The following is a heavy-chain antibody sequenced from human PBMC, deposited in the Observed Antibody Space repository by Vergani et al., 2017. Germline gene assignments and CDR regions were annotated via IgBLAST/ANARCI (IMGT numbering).Heavy chain of an antibody. CDR1: GFTFSSYW. CDR2: IKQDGSEK. D-gene: IGHD3-10*01. CDR3: ATTYRSGESPWGFYYYGMDV. V-gene: IGHV3-7*01. Sequence: EVQLVESGGGLVQPGGSLRLSCAASGFTFSSYWMSWVRQAPGKGLEWVANIKQDGSEKYYVDSVKGRFTISRDNAKNSLYLQMNSLRAEDTAVYYCATTYRSGESPWGFYYYGMDVWGQGTTVTVSS. J-gene: IGHJ6*02.